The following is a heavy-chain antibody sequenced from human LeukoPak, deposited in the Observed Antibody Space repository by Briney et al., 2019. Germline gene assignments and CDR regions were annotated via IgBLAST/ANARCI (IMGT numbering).Heavy chain of an antibody. CDR3: ARAPDGAAAAYWYFDL. CDR1: GGSISSYY. CDR2: IYTSGST. J-gene: IGHJ2*01. Sequence: SETLSLTCTVSGGSISSYYWSWIRQPAGKGLEWIGRIYTSGSTNYNPSLKSRVTMSVDTSKNQFSLKLSSVTAADTAVYYCARAPDGAAAAYWYFDLWGRGTLVTVSS. D-gene: IGHD6-13*01. V-gene: IGHV4-4*07.